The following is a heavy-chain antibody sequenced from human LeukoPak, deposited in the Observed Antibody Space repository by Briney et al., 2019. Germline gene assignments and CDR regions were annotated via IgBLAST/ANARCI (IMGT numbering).Heavy chain of an antibody. V-gene: IGHV1-2*02. Sequence: GASVKVSCKASGYTFTGYYMHWVRQAPGQGLEWMGWINPNSGGTNYAQKFQGRVTMTRDTSISTAYMELSRLRSDDTAVYYCARDGSTSYYYYYYTDVWGKGTTVTVSS. J-gene: IGHJ6*03. CDR2: INPNSGGT. CDR1: GYTFTGYY. CDR3: ARDGSTSYYYYYYTDV. D-gene: IGHD2-2*01.